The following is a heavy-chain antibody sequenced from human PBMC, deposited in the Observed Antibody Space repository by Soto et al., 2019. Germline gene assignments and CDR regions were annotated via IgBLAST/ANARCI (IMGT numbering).Heavy chain of an antibody. J-gene: IGHJ4*02. V-gene: IGHV3-30*18. CDR1: GFTFSSYG. CDR3: AKDLGGGIFRSIAAAGTWWALDY. CDR2: ISYDGSNK. D-gene: IGHD6-13*01. Sequence: QVQLVESGGGVVQPGRSLRLSCAASGFTFSSYGMHWVRQAPGKGLEWVAVISYDGSNKYYADSVKGRFTISRDNSKNTLYLQMNSLRAEDTAVYYCAKDLGGGIFRSIAAAGTWWALDYWGQGTLVTVSS.